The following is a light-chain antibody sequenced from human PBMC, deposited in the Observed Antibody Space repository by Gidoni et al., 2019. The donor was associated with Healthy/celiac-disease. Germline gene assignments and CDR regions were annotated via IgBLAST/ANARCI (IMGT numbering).Light chain of an antibody. CDR1: SSDVGGYNY. CDR2: EVS. Sequence: QSALTQPASVSGAPGQSITISCTGTSSDVGGYNYVSWYQQHPGKAPQLMIYEVSNLPLGVSNRFSGSKSGNTASLTISGLQAEDEADYYCSSYTSSSVFGTGTKVTVL. J-gene: IGLJ1*01. CDR3: SSYTSSSV. V-gene: IGLV2-14*01.